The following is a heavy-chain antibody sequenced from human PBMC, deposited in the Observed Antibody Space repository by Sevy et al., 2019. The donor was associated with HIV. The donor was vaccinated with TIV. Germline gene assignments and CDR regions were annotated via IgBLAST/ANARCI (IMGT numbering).Heavy chain of an antibody. CDR3: ASDCSSTSCLWGMDV. CDR1: GFTFSRYW. J-gene: IGHJ6*02. V-gene: IGHV3-7*03. D-gene: IGHD2-2*01. Sequence: GGSLRLSCAASGFTFSRYWMSWVCQAPGKGLEWVANIKLDGSEKYYVDSVKGRFTISRDNAKNSLYLQMNSLRAEDSAVYYCASDCSSTSCLWGMDVWGQWTTVTVSS. CDR2: IKLDGSEK.